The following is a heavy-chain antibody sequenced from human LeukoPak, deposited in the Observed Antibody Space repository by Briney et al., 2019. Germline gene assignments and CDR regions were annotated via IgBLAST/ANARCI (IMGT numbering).Heavy chain of an antibody. CDR1: GFTFSSYW. V-gene: IGHV3-7*01. J-gene: IGHJ6*02. CDR2: IKQDGSEK. D-gene: IGHD3-3*01. Sequence: GGSLRLSCAASGFTFSSYWMSWVRQAPGKGLEWVANIKQDGSEKYYVDSVKGRFTISRDNSKNTLYLQMNSLRAEDTAVYYCAKVGLRLYGMDVWGQGTTVTVSS. CDR3: AKVGLRLYGMDV.